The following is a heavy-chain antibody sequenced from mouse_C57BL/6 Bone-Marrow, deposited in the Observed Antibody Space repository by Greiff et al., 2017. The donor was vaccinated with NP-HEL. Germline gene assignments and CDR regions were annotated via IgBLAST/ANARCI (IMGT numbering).Heavy chain of an antibody. V-gene: IGHV1-76*01. D-gene: IGHD2-3*01. CDR3: ARGGLLGAY. CDR1: GYTFTDYY. J-gene: IGHJ3*01. CDR2: IYPGSGNT. Sequence: LVESGAELVRPGASVKLSCKASGYTFTDYYINWVKQRPGQGLEWIARIYPGSGNTYYNEKFKGKATLTAEKSSSTAYMQLSSLTSEDSAVYFCARGGLLGAYWGQGTLVTVSA.